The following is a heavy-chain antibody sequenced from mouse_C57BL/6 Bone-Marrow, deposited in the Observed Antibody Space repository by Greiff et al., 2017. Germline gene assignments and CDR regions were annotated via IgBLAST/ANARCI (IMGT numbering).Heavy chain of an antibody. CDR1: GYTFTSYW. Sequence: QVHVKQPGAELVKPGASVKLSCKASGYTFTSYWMQWVKQRPGQGLEWIGEIDPSDSYTNYNQKFKGKATLTVDTSSSTAYMQRSSLTSEDSAVYYWARGDYYGSPYAMGYWGQGTSVTVSS. CDR2: IDPSDSYT. V-gene: IGHV1-50*01. J-gene: IGHJ4*01. D-gene: IGHD1-1*01. CDR3: ARGDYYGSPYAMGY.